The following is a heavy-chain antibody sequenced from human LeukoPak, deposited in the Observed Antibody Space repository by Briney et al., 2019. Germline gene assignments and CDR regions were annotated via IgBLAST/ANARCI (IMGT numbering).Heavy chain of an antibody. Sequence: PGGSLRLSCAASGFTFSSYAMSWVRQAPGKGLEWVSAISGSGGSTYYADSVKGRFTISRDNSKNTLYLQMNSLRAEDTAVYYCAKASDFWSGYPLGFDYWGQGTLVTVSS. V-gene: IGHV3-23*01. J-gene: IGHJ4*02. CDR3: AKASDFWSGYPLGFDY. CDR1: GFTFSSYA. CDR2: ISGSGGST. D-gene: IGHD3-3*01.